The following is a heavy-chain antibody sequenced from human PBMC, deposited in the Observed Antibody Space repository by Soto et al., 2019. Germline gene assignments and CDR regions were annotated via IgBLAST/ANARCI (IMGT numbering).Heavy chain of an antibody. Sequence: SGPTLVNPTQTLTLTCTFSGFSLSASGVGVGWIRQPPGKALGWLALIYWNDDKRYSPSLKSRLTITKDTSKNQVVLTMTNMDPVDKATYSCANIRGYCSSTSCPTPYYYYYGMDVWRQGITVTVSS. CDR2: IYWNDDK. CDR3: ANIRGYCSSTSCPTPYYYYYGMDV. V-gene: IGHV2-5*01. J-gene: IGHJ6*02. CDR1: GFSLSASGVG. D-gene: IGHD2-2*01.